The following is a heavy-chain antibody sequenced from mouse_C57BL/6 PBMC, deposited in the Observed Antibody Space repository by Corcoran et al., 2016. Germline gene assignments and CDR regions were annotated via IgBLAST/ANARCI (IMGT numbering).Heavy chain of an antibody. Sequence: DVQLQESGPGLVKPSQSLSLTCSVTGYSITSGYYWNWIRQFPGNKLEWMGYISYDGSNNYNPSLKNRISITRDTSKNQFFLKLNSVTTEDTATYYCALYYYCSSWAMDYWGQGTSVTVSS. CDR3: ALYYYCSSWAMDY. CDR2: ISYDGSN. CDR1: GYSITSGYY. V-gene: IGHV3-6*01. D-gene: IGHD1-1*01. J-gene: IGHJ4*01.